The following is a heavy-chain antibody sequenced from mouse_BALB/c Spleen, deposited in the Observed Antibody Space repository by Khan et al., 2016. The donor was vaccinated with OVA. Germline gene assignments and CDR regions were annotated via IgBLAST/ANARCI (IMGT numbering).Heavy chain of an antibody. V-gene: IGHV1S29*02. CDR1: GYTFTDYN. CDR2: FFPNSGGS. CDR3: VRSGYGSFAF. D-gene: IGHD1-2*01. Sequence: IQLVQSGPEVVKPGASVRISCKASGYTFTDYNMDWVKQRHEKSLEWIGYFFPNSGGSGYNQKFKTKATLTVDISSSTAYMDLRSLPSEDSADYYGVRSGYGSFAFWGQGTLVTVS. J-gene: IGHJ3*01.